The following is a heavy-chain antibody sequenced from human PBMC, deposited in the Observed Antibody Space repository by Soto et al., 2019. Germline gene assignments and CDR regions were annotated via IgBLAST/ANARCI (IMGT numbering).Heavy chain of an antibody. CDR1: GDSILSGGYY. D-gene: IGHD6-6*01. Sequence: QVQLQESGPGLVKPSETLSLKCSVSGDSILSGGYYWTWIRQHPGKGLDWIGYIYSLGTTFYNPSLKSRVSIAVDGSKNLCTRTLTAATAADTAVDYCARRQKSAPTVHWVFDRWGRGTRVTVSS. V-gene: IGHV4-31*03. CDR2: IYSLGTT. J-gene: IGHJ2*01. CDR3: ARRQKSAPTVHWVFDR.